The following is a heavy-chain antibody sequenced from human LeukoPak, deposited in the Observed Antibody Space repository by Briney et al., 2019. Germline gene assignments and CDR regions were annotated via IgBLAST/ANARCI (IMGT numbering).Heavy chain of an antibody. D-gene: IGHD3-22*01. V-gene: IGHV1-18*01. CDR1: GYTFSNYA. Sequence: ASVTVSCKASGYTFSNYAISWVRQAPGQGLEWMGWVRAYNGNTNYAQRLQGRVTMTTDTSTNTAYMELRSLRSDDTAVYYCARMYYYDSSGYYPVGWYFDLWGRGTLVTVSS. CDR2: VRAYNGNT. CDR3: ARMYYYDSSGYYPVGWYFDL. J-gene: IGHJ2*01.